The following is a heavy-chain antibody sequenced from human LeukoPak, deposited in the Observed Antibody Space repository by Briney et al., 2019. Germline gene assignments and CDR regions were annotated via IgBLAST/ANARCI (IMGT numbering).Heavy chain of an antibody. CDR3: ARVGRQQLGLDY. J-gene: IGHJ4*02. Sequence: PSETLSLTCAVYGGSFSGYYWSWIRQPPGKGLEWIGEINHSGSTNYNPSLKSRVTISVDPSKNHFSLKLSSVTAADTAVYYCARVGRQQLGLDYWGQGTLVTVSS. V-gene: IGHV4-34*01. CDR2: INHSGST. CDR1: GGSFSGYY. D-gene: IGHD6-13*01.